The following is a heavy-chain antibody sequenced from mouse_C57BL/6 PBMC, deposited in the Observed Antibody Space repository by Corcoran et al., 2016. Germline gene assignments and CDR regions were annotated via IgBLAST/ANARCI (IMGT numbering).Heavy chain of an antibody. V-gene: IGHV1-26*01. CDR3: ARSLYDGYYVGWYFDV. D-gene: IGHD2-3*01. J-gene: IGHJ1*03. Sequence: EVQLQQSGPELVKPGASVKISCKASGYTFTDYYMNWVKQSHGKSLEWIGDINPNNGGTSYNQKFKGKATLTVDKSSSTAYMELRSLTSEDSAVYYCARSLYDGYYVGWYFDVWGTGTTVTVSS. CDR1: GYTFTDYY. CDR2: INPNNGGT.